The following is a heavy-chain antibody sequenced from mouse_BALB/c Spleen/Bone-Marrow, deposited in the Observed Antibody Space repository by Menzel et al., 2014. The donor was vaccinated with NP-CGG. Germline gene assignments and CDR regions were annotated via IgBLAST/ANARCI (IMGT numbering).Heavy chain of an antibody. CDR1: GFDFSRYW. CDR3: ARPDYYGYLNY. CDR2: INPDSRTI. V-gene: IGHV4-1*02. J-gene: IGHJ2*01. D-gene: IGHD1-1*01. Sequence: DVMLVESGGGLVQPGGSLKLSCAASGFDFSRYWMSWVRQAPGKGLEWIGEINPDSRTINYSPSLKDKFIISRDNAKNTLYLRLNKVGSEDTALYYCARPDYYGYLNYWGQGTTLTVSS.